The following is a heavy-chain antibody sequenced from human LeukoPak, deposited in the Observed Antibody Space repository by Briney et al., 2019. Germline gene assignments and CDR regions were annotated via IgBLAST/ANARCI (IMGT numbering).Heavy chain of an antibody. CDR1: GYTFTGYY. J-gene: IGHJ4*02. CDR3: ARVYPYYDSSGYFDY. CDR2: INPNSSGT. D-gene: IGHD3-22*01. Sequence: GASVKVSCKASGYTFTGYYMHWVRQAPGQGLEWMGWINPNSSGTNYAQKFQGRVTTTRDTSISTAYMELSRLRSDDTAVYYCARVYPYYDSSGYFDYWGQGTLVTVSS. V-gene: IGHV1-2*02.